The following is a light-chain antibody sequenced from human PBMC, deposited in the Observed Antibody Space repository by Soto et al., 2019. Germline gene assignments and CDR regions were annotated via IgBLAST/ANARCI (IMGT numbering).Light chain of an antibody. Sequence: DIQMTQSPSSLSASVGDRVTITCRASQSISSYLNWYQQKPGKAPKLLIYAASSLQSGVPSRFSGSGSGTDFTLTISSLQPEDFATYYCPQSYSTPWTFGPGTKVDIK. CDR1: QSISSY. CDR2: AAS. CDR3: PQSYSTPWT. V-gene: IGKV1-39*01. J-gene: IGKJ3*01.